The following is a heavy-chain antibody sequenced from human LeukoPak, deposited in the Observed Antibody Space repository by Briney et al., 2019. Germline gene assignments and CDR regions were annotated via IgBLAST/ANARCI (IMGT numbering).Heavy chain of an antibody. J-gene: IGHJ6*03. Sequence: SETLSLTCTVSGGSISSYYWSWIRQPAGKGLEWIGRIYTSGSTNYDPSLKSRVTMSVDTSKSQFSLKLSSVTAADTAVYYCARSTWGTSTPGYMDVWGKGTTVTVSS. CDR2: IYTSGST. D-gene: IGHD2-2*01. V-gene: IGHV4-4*07. CDR3: ARSTWGTSTPGYMDV. CDR1: GGSISSYY.